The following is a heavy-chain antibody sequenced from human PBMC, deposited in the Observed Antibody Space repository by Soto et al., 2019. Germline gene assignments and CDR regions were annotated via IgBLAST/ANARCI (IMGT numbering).Heavy chain of an antibody. Sequence: PSETLSLTCAVSGYSISSGYYWGWIRQPPGKGLEWIGSIYHSGSTYYNPSLKSRVTISVDTSKNQFSLKLSSVTAADTAVYYCARSPNFYNWFDPWGQGTLVTVSS. D-gene: IGHD1-1*01. V-gene: IGHV4-38-2*01. CDR1: GYSISSGYY. CDR3: ARSPNFYNWFDP. CDR2: IYHSGST. J-gene: IGHJ5*02.